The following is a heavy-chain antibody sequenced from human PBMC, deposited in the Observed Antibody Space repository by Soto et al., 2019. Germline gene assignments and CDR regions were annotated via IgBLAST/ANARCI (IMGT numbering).Heavy chain of an antibody. J-gene: IGHJ4*02. CDR3: ARRYGSCFDY. CDR1: VGSISSYY. D-gene: IGHD5-18*01. Sequence: QVQLQESGPGRVKPSETLSLTCIVSVGSISSYYWSWFRHPPGKGLEWIGYIYYSGSTNYNPSLKSRVTISVDTSKNQFALKLSSLTAADTAVYYCARRYGSCFDYWGQGTLVTVSS. V-gene: IGHV4-59*08. CDR2: IYYSGST.